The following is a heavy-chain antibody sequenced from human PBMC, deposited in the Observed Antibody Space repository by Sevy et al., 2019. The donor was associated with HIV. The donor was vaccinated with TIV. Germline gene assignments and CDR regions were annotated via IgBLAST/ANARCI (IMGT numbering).Heavy chain of an antibody. CDR3: ATTKDYYDSSGYPFDS. V-gene: IGHV1-24*01. CDR1: GYTLTKLS. J-gene: IGHJ4*02. D-gene: IGHD3-22*01. Sequence: ASVKVSCKVSGYTLTKLSMHWVRQTPGKGLEWMTTFDPEDGDPEDGKTIYAQKFLGRVTMTEDTSTDTAYMELSSLRFEVTAVYYCATTKDYYDSSGYPFDSWGQGTLVTVSS. CDR2: FDPEDGDPEDGKT.